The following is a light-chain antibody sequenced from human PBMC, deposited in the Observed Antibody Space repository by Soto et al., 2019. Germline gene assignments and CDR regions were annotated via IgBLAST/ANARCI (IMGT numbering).Light chain of an antibody. CDR2: EVS. CDR1: SSDVGSYNR. V-gene: IGLV2-18*02. Sequence: QSALTQPPSVSGSPGQSVTFSCTGTSSDVGSYNRVSWFQQPPGTAPKLMIYEVSNRPSGVPDRFSGSKSGNTASLTISGLQAEDEADYYCSSFTSGRTFVFGTGTKVTVL. J-gene: IGLJ1*01. CDR3: SSFTSGRTFV.